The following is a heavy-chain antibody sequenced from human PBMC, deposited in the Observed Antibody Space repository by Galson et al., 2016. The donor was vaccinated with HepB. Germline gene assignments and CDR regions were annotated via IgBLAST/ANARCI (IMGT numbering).Heavy chain of an antibody. CDR2: IAPTAGGT. V-gene: IGHV1-2*04. J-gene: IGHJ4*02. CDR1: GYTFTNHY. D-gene: IGHD3/OR15-3a*01. Sequence: SVKVSCKASGYTFTNHYIHWVRQAPGQGLEWVGWIAPTAGGTTYAQKFQGWATLTRDLSISTAYMELSSLKSDDTALYYCARMSSDFYYLDSWGQGTLVTVSS. CDR3: ARMSSDFYYLDS.